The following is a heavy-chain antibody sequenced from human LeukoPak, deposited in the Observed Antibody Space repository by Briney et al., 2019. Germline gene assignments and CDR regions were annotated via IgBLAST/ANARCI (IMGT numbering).Heavy chain of an antibody. J-gene: IGHJ4*02. Sequence: GGSLRLSCAVSGLSFSTSWMDWVRQAPGKGLKWVASINPDESEKYSAGSVKGRFTISRDNAKNSLFLQMENLRVEDTAFYYCVRDLHYSRLDYWGQGMLVAVSS. CDR1: GLSFSTSW. V-gene: IGHV3-7*01. CDR3: VRDLHYSRLDY. D-gene: IGHD4-11*01. CDR2: INPDESEK.